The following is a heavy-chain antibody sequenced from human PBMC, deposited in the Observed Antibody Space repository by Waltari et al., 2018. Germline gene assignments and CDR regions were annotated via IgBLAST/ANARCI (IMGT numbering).Heavy chain of an antibody. CDR2: IIPSLGIA. CDR3: ARGLVVVTLDAFDI. V-gene: IGHV1-69*02. Sequence: QVQLVQSGAEVKKPGSSVKVSCKASGGTFSSYTISWVRQAPGQGLEWMGRIIPSLGIANYAQKFQGRVTITADKSTSTAYMELSSLRSEDTAVYYCARGLVVVTLDAFDIWGQGTMVTVSS. CDR1: GGTFSSYT. D-gene: IGHD3-22*01. J-gene: IGHJ3*02.